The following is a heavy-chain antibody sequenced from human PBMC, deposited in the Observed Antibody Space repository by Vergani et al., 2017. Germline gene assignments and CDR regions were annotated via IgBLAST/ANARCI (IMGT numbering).Heavy chain of an antibody. Sequence: VQLVESGGGVVQPGRSLILSCTASGFTFSNYWMQWVRQAPGKGLMWVSRINSDGDSTSYADSVKGRFTISRDNAKNTLYLQMDSLRAEDTAVYYCARDGWELLDYFYYMDVWGKGTTVTVSS. J-gene: IGHJ6*03. CDR3: ARDGWELLDYFYYMDV. CDR1: GFTFSNYW. CDR2: INSDGDST. D-gene: IGHD1-26*01. V-gene: IGHV3-74*01.